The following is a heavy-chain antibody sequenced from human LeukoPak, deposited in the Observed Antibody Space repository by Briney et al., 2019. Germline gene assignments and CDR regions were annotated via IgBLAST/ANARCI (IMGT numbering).Heavy chain of an antibody. J-gene: IGHJ4*02. Sequence: GESLKISCKGSGYSITSYWIGWVRQMPGKGLEWMGIIYPGDSDTRYSPSFQGQVTISADKSISTAYLQWSSLKASDTAMYYCARAAYYYDSSGYYSQFDYWGQGTLVTVSS. CDR2: IYPGDSDT. CDR3: ARAAYYYDSSGYYSQFDY. V-gene: IGHV5-51*01. D-gene: IGHD3-22*01. CDR1: GYSITSYW.